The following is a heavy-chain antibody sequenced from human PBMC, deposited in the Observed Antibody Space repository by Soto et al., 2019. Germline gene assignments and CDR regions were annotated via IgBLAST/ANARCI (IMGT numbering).Heavy chain of an antibody. CDR1: GGTFSSYT. J-gene: IGHJ4*02. CDR3: ARTPPECSGGSCYPDY. V-gene: IGHV1-69*02. CDR2: IIPILGIA. D-gene: IGHD2-15*01. Sequence: QVQLVQSGAEVKKPGSSVKVSCKASGGTFSSYTISWVRQAPGQGLEWMGRIIPILGIANYAQKFQGRVTITADKTTSTSYMELRSLRSEVTAMYYRARTPPECSGGSCYPDYWGQGTLVTVSS.